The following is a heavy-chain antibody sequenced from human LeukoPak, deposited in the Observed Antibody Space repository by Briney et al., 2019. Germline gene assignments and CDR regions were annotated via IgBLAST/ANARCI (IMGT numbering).Heavy chain of an antibody. CDR1: GFIFSSCS. Sequence: NPGESLRLCCAASGFIFSSCSMNWVRQAPGKGLEWVSSISGSSFYINYADSVRGRFTISRDNAENSVYLQMSSLRDEDTAVYYCARIRDPYGYAHLDLWGQGALVSVST. J-gene: IGHJ4*02. D-gene: IGHD5-18*01. CDR2: ISGSSFYI. V-gene: IGHV3-21*01. CDR3: ARIRDPYGYAHLDL.